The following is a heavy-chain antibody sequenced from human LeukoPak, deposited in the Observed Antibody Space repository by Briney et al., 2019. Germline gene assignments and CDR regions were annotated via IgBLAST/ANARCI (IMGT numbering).Heavy chain of an antibody. D-gene: IGHD3-10*01. J-gene: IGHJ4*02. CDR2: INHSGST. CDR1: GGSFSGYY. Sequence: SETLSLTCAVYGGSFSGYYWSWIRQPPGKGLEWIGEINHSGSTNYNPSLKSRVTISVDTSKNQFSLKPSSVTAADTAVYYCARRVTYYAVDYWGQGTLVTVSS. CDR3: ARRVTYYAVDY. V-gene: IGHV4-34*01.